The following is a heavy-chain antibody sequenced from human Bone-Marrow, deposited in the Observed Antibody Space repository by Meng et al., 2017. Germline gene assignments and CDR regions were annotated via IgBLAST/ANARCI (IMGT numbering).Heavy chain of an antibody. D-gene: IGHD3-3*01. CDR1: CASMSRSHW. Sequence: QVRVQRSGPVLVGPPVPLSLTCTSSCASMSRSHWWGWVRQPSGKGLEWIGEIYHYGSTNYTPSLKSRVTISVDKSKNQFSLKLSSVTAADTAVYYCARAAYDIWSGYAPWGQGSLVTVSS. CDR2: IYHYGST. CDR3: ARAAYDIWSGYAP. J-gene: IGHJ5*02. V-gene: IGHV4-4*03.